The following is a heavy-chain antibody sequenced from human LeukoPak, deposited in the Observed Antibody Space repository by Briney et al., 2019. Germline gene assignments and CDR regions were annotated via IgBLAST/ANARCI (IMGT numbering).Heavy chain of an antibody. CDR3: ARGGGVVALQR. V-gene: IGHV3-23*01. J-gene: IGHJ1*01. Sequence: PGGSLRLSCAASGFTVSSNYDMSWVRQAPGKGLEWVSGISGSGGSTYHADSVKGRSTISRDNSKNTLYLQMNSLRAEDTAVYYCARGGGVVALQRWGQGTLVTVSS. CDR2: ISGSGGST. D-gene: IGHD3-22*01. CDR1: GFTVSSNYD.